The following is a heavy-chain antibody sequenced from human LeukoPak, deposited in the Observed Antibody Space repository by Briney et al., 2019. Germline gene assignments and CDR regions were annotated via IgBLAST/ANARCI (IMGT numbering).Heavy chain of an antibody. CDR2: ISSSSSYI. J-gene: IGHJ4*02. CDR3: ARLGAAADFDY. D-gene: IGHD6-13*01. Sequence: GGSLRLSCAASGFTFSSYSMNWARQAPGKGLEWVSSISSSSSYIYYADSVKGRFTISRDNAKNSLYLQMNSLRAEDTAVYYCARLGAAADFDYWGQGTLVTVSS. CDR1: GFTFSSYS. V-gene: IGHV3-21*01.